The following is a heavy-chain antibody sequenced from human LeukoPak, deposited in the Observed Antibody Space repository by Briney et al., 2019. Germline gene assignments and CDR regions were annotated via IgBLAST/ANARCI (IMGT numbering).Heavy chain of an antibody. J-gene: IGHJ4*02. CDR1: GGTFSSYA. D-gene: IGHD1-14*01. CDR2: IIPIFGTA. V-gene: IGHV1-69*05. CDR3: ARYPTPTGCLLG. Sequence: SVKVSCKASGGTFSSYAISWVRQAPGQGLEWMGRIIPIFGTANYAQKFQGRVTITTDESTSTAYMELSSLRSEDTAVYYCARYPTPTGCLLGWGQGTLVTVSS.